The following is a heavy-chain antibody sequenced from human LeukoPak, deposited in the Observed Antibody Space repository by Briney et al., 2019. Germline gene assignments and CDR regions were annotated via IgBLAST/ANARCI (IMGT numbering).Heavy chain of an antibody. J-gene: IGHJ4*02. CDR3: ARLVSDILTGYYKPQGYCFDH. Sequence: PSETLSLACTVSGGSISSSCYYWGWIRQPPGKGLEWIGSIYYSGSTYYNPSLKSRVTISVDTSKNQFSLKLSSVTAADTAVYYCARLVSDILTGYYKPQGYCFDHGGGGTRVPVST. CDR1: GGSISSSCYY. V-gene: IGHV4-39*01. CDR2: IYYSGST. D-gene: IGHD3-9*01.